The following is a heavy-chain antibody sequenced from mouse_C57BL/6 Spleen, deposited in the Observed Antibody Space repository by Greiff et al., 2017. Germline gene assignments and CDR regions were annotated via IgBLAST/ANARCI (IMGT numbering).Heavy chain of an antibody. D-gene: IGHD1-1*01. V-gene: IGHV14-4*01. CDR3: TTRYYGSMDYYAMDY. J-gene: IGHJ4*01. CDR1: GFNIKDDY. Sequence: EVMLVESGAELVRPGASVKLSCTASGFNIKDDYMHWVKQRPEQGLEWIGWIDPENGDTEYASKFQGKATITADTSSNTAYLQLSSLTSEDTAVYYCTTRYYGSMDYYAMDYWGQGTSVTVSS. CDR2: IDPENGDT.